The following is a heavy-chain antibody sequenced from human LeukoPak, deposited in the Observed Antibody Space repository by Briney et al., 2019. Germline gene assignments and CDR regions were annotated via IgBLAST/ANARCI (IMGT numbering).Heavy chain of an antibody. CDR1: GFIFDSHW. Sequence: GGSLRLSCAASGFIFDSHWMNWVRHAPGKGLEWVAHLNQDGTETYYADSVRGRFTISRDNAKSSLYLQMNGLRDDDTAVYSCARDSYRALEYWGQGALVTVSS. J-gene: IGHJ4*02. V-gene: IGHV3-7*01. D-gene: IGHD1-14*01. CDR3: ARDSYRALEY. CDR2: LNQDGTET.